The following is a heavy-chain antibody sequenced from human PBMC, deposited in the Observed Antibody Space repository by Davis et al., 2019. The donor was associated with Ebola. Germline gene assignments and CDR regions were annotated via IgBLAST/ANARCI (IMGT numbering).Heavy chain of an antibody. Sequence: MPSETLSLTCAVYGGSFSGYYWSWIRQPPGKGLEWIGEINHSGSTNYNPSLKSRVTISVDTSKNQFSLKLSSVTAADTAVYYCARRSVVRGVTGSGGLDVWGQGTTVTVSS. J-gene: IGHJ6*02. CDR3: ARRSVVRGVTGSGGLDV. CDR1: GGSFSGYY. D-gene: IGHD3-10*01. V-gene: IGHV4-34*01. CDR2: INHSGST.